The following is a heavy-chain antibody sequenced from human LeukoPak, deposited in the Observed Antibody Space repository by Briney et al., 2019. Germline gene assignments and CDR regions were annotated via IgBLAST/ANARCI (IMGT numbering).Heavy chain of an antibody. CDR1: GYTFTGYY. V-gene: IGHV1-2*02. CDR3: ARSSSGWSKYYYYYMDV. D-gene: IGHD6-19*01. Sequence: GASVKVSCKASGYTFTGYYMHWVRQAPGQGLEWMGWINPNSGGTNYAQKFQGRVTMTRDTSISTAYMELSRLRSDDTAVYYCARSSSGWSKYYYYYMDVWGKGTTVTVSS. CDR2: INPNSGGT. J-gene: IGHJ6*03.